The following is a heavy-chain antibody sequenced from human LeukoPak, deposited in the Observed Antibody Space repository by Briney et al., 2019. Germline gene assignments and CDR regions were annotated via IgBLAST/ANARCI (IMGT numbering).Heavy chain of an antibody. Sequence: PSETLSLTCAVYGGSFSGYYWSWIRQPPGKGLEWIGEINHSGSTNYNPSLKSRVTISVDTSKNQFSLKMSYVTAADTAVYYCARAAPWFDPWGQGTLVTVSS. J-gene: IGHJ5*02. CDR2: INHSGST. V-gene: IGHV4-34*01. CDR1: GGSFSGYY. CDR3: ARAAPWFDP.